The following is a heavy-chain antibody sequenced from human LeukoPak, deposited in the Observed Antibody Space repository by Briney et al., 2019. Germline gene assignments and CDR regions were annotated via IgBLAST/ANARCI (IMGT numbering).Heavy chain of an antibody. V-gene: IGHV4-38-2*02. CDR3: AREETYYDILTGPSGGMDV. J-gene: IGHJ6*04. D-gene: IGHD3-9*01. CDR1: GYSISSGYY. Sequence: SETLSLTCAVSGYSISSGYYWGWIRQPPGKGLEWIGSIYHSGSTYYNPSLKSRVTISVDTSKNQFSLKLSSVTAADTAVYYCAREETYYDILTGPSGGMDVWGKGTTVTVSS. CDR2: IYHSGST.